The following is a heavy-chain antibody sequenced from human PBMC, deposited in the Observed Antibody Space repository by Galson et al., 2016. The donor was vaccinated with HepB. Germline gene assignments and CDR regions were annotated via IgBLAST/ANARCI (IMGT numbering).Heavy chain of an antibody. J-gene: IGHJ4*02. Sequence: SLRLSCAASGLTFSRFWMTWVRQAPGKGLEWVANINQDGSEKHYLDSVRGRFTISRDNAKNSSYLQMNSLRAEDTAVYFCARAYQYTLDYWGQGTLVTVSS. CDR2: INQDGSEK. CDR3: ARAYQYTLDY. D-gene: IGHD1-1*01. CDR1: GLTFSRFW. V-gene: IGHV3-7*04.